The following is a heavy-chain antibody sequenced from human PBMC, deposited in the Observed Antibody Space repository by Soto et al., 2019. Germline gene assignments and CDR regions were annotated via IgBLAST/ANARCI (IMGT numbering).Heavy chain of an antibody. J-gene: IGHJ4*02. D-gene: IGHD3-10*01. V-gene: IGHV4-39*01. CDR3: ASLGSMVRGAQTNFDY. CDR2: IYYSGST. CDR1: GGSISSSSYY. Sequence: QLQLQESGPGLVKPSETLSLTCTVSGGSISSSSYYWGWIRQPPGKGLEWIGSIYYSGSTYYNPSLKSRVTISVDTSKNQFSLKLSSVTAADTAVYYCASLGSMVRGAQTNFDYWGQGTLVTVSS.